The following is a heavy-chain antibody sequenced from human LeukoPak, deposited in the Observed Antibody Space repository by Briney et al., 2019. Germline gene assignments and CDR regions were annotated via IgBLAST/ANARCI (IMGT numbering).Heavy chain of an antibody. CDR3: ARVNVLTAIGLHYFDY. J-gene: IGHJ4*02. CDR1: GGSISSYY. Sequence: SETLSLTCTVSGGSISSYYWSWIRQPPGKGLEWIGYIYYSGSTNYNPSLKSRVTISVDTSKNQFSLKLSSVTAADTAVYYCARVNVLTAIGLHYFDYWGQGTLVTVSS. CDR2: IYYSGST. V-gene: IGHV4-59*01. D-gene: IGHD2-21*02.